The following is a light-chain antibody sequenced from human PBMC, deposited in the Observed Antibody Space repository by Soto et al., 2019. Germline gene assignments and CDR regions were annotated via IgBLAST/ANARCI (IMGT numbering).Light chain of an antibody. CDR3: QRYNNWHPLT. CDR2: GAS. J-gene: IGKJ4*01. CDR1: QSVSSN. V-gene: IGKV3-15*01. Sequence: EIVMTQSPAALSVSPGERATLSCRASQSVSSNLAWYQQKPGQAPRLFIYGASTKATGIPARFSGSGSGTEFTLTISSRQSEDFAVYYCQRYNNWHPLTFGGGTKVEIK.